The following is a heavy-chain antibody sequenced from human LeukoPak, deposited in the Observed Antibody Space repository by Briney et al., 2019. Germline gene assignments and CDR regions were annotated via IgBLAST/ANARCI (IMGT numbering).Heavy chain of an antibody. CDR2: IYSGGST. D-gene: IGHD4-23*01. CDR1: GFTVSSNY. J-gene: IGHJ4*02. V-gene: IGHV3-53*01. CDR3: ARRAGGYSHPYDY. Sequence: GGSLRLSCAASGFTVSSNYKSWVRQAPGKGLDWVSLIYSGGSTYYADSVKGRFTISRDNSKNTLYLQMNSLRAEDTAVYYCARRAGGYSHPYDYWGQGTLVTVSS.